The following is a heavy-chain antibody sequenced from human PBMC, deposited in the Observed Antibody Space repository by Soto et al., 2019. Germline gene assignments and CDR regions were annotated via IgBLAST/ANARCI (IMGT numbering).Heavy chain of an antibody. CDR1: GGTFSSYT. J-gene: IGHJ2*01. D-gene: IGHD2-2*01. V-gene: IGHV1-69*08. CDR3: ARDPDCSSTSCPDWYFDL. Sequence: QVQLVQSGAEVKKPGSSVKVSCKASGGTFSSYTISWVRQAPGQGLEWMGRIIPILGIANYAQKFQGRVTIAADKSTSTAYMELSSLRSEDTAVYYCARDPDCSSTSCPDWYFDLWGRGTLVTVAS. CDR2: IIPILGIA.